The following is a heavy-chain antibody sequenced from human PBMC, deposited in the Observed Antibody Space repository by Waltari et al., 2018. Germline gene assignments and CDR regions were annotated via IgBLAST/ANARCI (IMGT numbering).Heavy chain of an antibody. CDR1: GFRFSDYD. D-gene: IGHD3-10*01. CDR3: TRDLYGSGGDWFDP. V-gene: IGHV3-21*04. Sequence: EERLVESGGGLVKPGGSLGLSCVAPGFRFSDYDMNWVRQTPGTGLEWVSAIGGTHSNIFYADSVRGRFTVSRDNAMNSLFLEMKNLRAEDTGLYYCTRDLYGSGGDWFDPWGQGTLVTVSS. J-gene: IGHJ5*02. CDR2: IGGTHSNI.